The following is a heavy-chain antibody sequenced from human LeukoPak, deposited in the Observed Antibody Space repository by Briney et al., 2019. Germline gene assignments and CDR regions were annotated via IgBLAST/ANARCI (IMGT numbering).Heavy chain of an antibody. CDR1: GFAVSGNY. Sequence: GRSLRLSCAASGFAVSGNYMSWVRQAPGKGLEWVSVIYSADTTYYGDSVRGRFTIYRDNSKNTLYLQMNSLRAEDTAVYYCARGVGIIDYWGQGTLVTVSS. D-gene: IGHD7-27*01. V-gene: IGHV3-66*01. CDR2: IYSADTT. J-gene: IGHJ4*02. CDR3: ARGVGIIDY.